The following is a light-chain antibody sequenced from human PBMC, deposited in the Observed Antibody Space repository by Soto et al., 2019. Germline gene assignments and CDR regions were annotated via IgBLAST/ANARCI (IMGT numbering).Light chain of an antibody. CDR1: QSINSY. CDR2: AAS. V-gene: IGKV1-39*01. J-gene: IGKJ3*01. CDR3: QQSYSTPLFT. Sequence: DLQMTQSPSSLSASVGDRVTITCRASQSINSYLNWYQQKPGKAPKLLIYAASSLQSGVPSRFISSRSGTDFTLTISSRQPEDVATYYCQQSYSTPLFTFGPGTKVDI.